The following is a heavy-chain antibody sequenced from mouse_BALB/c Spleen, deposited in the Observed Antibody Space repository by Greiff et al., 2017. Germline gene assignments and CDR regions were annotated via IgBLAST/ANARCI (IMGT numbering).Heavy chain of an antibody. CDR3: ARGGNHEAWFAY. CDR1: GYSFTSYW. J-gene: IGHJ3*01. V-gene: IGHV1S126*01. CDR2: IDPSDSET. D-gene: IGHD2-1*01. Sequence: QVQLQQSGPQLVRPGASVKISCKASGYSFTSYWMHWVKQRPGQGLEWIGMIDPSDSETRLNQKFKDKATLTVDKSSSTAYMQLSSPTSEDSAVYYCARGGNHEAWFAYWGQGTLVTVSA.